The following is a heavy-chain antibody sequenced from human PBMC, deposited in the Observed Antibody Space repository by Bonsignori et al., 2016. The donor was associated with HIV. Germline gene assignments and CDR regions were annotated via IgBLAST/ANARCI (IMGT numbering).Heavy chain of an antibody. CDR3: ARHRTAGAFDI. CDR1: GYSISSGYY. D-gene: IGHD6-13*01. CDR2: IYHSGST. V-gene: IGHV4-38-2*01. J-gene: IGHJ3*02. Sequence: GSLRLSCAVSGYSISSGYYWGWIRQPPGKGLEWIGSIYHSGSTYYNPSLKSRVTISVDTSKNQFSLKLSSVTAADTAVYYCARHRTAGAFDIWGQGTMVTVSS.